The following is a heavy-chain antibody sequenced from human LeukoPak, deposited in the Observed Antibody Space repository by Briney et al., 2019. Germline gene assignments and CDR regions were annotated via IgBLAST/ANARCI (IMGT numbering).Heavy chain of an antibody. CDR1: GGSFSSGSYY. CDR3: ARDLEGFDP. CDR2: IYYSGST. V-gene: IGHV4-61*01. J-gene: IGHJ5*02. Sequence: PSETLSLTCTVSGGSFSSGSYYWSWIRQPPGKGLEWIGYIYYSGSTNYNPSLKSRVTISVDTSKNQFSLKLSSVTAADTAVYYCARDLEGFDPWGQGTLVTVSS.